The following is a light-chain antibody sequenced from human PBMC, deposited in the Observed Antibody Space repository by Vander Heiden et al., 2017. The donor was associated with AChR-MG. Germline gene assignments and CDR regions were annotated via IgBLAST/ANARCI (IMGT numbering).Light chain of an antibody. J-gene: IGKJ1*01. Sequence: EIVFTPSPGTLSLSPGERATLSCRASQSVISSYLAWYQQKPGQAPRLLIYGASSRATGIPDRFSGSGSGTDFTLTISRLEPEDVAVYYCQQYGSSPRTFGQGTKVEIK. CDR2: GAS. CDR1: QSVISSY. CDR3: QQYGSSPRT. V-gene: IGKV3-20*01.